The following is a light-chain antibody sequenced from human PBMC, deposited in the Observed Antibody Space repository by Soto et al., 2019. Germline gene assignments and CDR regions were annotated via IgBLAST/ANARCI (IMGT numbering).Light chain of an antibody. J-gene: IGKJ1*01. CDR1: RSVSID. CDR3: QQYNSWPL. V-gene: IGKV3-15*01. Sequence: DKVMTQSPATLSVSPGERATLSCRASRSVSIDLLWYQQKPGQSPRLVIYGAPTRVTDLAARFRGSGSGTEFTLTTSSRQSEDFAVYSCQQYNSWPLLGQGTKVDIK. CDR2: GAP.